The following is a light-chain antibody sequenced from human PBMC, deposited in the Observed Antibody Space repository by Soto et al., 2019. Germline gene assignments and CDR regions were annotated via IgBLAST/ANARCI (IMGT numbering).Light chain of an antibody. CDR2: AAS. V-gene: IGKV1-39*01. CDR3: QQSYSTPP. Sequence: DIQMTQSPSSLSASVGDRVTITCRASQSISSYLNWYQQKPGKAPKLLIYAASSLQSGVPSRFGGSGSGTDFTLTISSLQPEDFATYYCQQSYSTPPFGQGTRLEIK. CDR1: QSISSY. J-gene: IGKJ5*01.